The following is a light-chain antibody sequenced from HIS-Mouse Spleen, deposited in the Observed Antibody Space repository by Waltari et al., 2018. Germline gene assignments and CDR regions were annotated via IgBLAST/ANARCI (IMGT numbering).Light chain of an antibody. CDR1: SSDVGSYNR. Sequence: QSALTQPPSVSVSPGQSVTISCTATSSDVGSYNRVSWYQQPPGTAPKLMIYEVSNRPSGVPDRFSGSKSGNTASLTISGLQAEDEADYYCSSYTSSSTVFGTGTKVTVL. V-gene: IGLV2-18*02. CDR3: SSYTSSSTV. J-gene: IGLJ1*01. CDR2: EVS.